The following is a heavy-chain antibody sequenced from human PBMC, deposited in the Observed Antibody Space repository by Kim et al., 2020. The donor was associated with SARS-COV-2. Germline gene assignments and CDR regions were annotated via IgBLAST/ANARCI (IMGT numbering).Heavy chain of an antibody. J-gene: IGHJ6*01. CDR3: AKDLVSKSGSSGYEGV. CDR2: ISGSSSDT. CDR1: GFTFSSNN. Sequence: GGSLRLSCSASGFTFSSNNMDWVRQAPGKGPEWLSAISGSSSDTYYADSVKGRLTTSRDNSKNTLYLQMNSLRVEDTAVYYCAKDLVSKSGSSGYEGVWG. D-gene: IGHD3-22*01. V-gene: IGHV3-21*04.